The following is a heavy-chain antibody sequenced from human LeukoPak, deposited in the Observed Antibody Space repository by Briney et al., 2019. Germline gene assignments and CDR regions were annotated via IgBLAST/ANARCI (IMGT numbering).Heavy chain of an antibody. CDR3: ARARPGAYGSGSYPDY. V-gene: IGHV1-2*02. CDR1: GYTVTGYY. D-gene: IGHD3-10*01. Sequence: ASVKVSCKASGYTVTGYYMHWVRQAPGQGLEWRGWINPNSGGTNYAQKFQGRVTMTRDTSISTAYMELSRLRSDDTAVYYCARARPGAYGSGSYPDYWGQGTLVTVSS. J-gene: IGHJ4*02. CDR2: INPNSGGT.